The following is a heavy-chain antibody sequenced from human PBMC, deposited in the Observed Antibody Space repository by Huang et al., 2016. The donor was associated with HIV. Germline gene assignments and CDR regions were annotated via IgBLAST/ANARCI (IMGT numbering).Heavy chain of an antibody. CDR3: ARDLYSSGWHAFDT. D-gene: IGHD6-19*01. CDR1: GGSILSSGYS. J-gene: IGHJ3*02. Sequence: QLQLQESGSRLVRPSETLSLTCAVSGGSILSSGYSWSWIRQPPGKGLDGIGYIYHSGTASYNPSLKSRGTMSVDTSKDRFSLKRTSVTAADTAVYYCARDLYSSGWHAFDTWGQGTMVTVSS. V-gene: IGHV4-30-2*01. CDR2: IYHSGTA.